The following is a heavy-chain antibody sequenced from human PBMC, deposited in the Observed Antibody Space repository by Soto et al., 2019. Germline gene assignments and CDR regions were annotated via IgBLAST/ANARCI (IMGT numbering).Heavy chain of an antibody. V-gene: IGHV3-30*04. CDR1: GFTFSRHA. Sequence: QVQLVESGGGVVQPGRSLRVSCAASGFTFSRHAIHWVRQAPGKGLEWVAVISKDGSNTYYVDSVKGRFTISRDNSKNTLYLQMNSLGDEDTAVYYCVRSRSGAVADSFAYWGQGTQVTVSA. CDR3: VRSRSGAVADSFAY. D-gene: IGHD3-10*01. CDR2: ISKDGSNT. J-gene: IGHJ4*02.